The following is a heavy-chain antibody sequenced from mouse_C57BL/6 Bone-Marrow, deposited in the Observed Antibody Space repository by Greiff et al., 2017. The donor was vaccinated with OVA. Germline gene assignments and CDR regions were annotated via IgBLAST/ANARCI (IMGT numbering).Heavy chain of an antibody. CDR3: AKTSNFNYDYGGFAY. V-gene: IGHV2-5*01. Sequence: QVQLKESGPGLVQPSQSLSITCTVSGFSLTSYGVHWVRQSPGKGLEWLGVIWRGGSTDYNAAFMSSLSITKDNSKSQVFFKMNSLQADDTAIYYCAKTSNFNYDYGGFAYWGQGTLVTVSA. J-gene: IGHJ3*01. CDR1: GFSLTSYG. D-gene: IGHD2-4*01. CDR2: IWRGGST.